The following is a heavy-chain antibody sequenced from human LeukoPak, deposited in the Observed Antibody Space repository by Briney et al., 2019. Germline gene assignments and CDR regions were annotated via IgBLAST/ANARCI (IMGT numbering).Heavy chain of an antibody. CDR1: GGSISSGSYY. D-gene: IGHD5-18*01. J-gene: IGHJ4*02. CDR3: AGTQRGYSYGYVDY. V-gene: IGHV4-61*02. CDR2: IYTSGST. Sequence: PSETLSLTCTVSGGSISSGSYYWSWIRQPAGKGLEWIGCIYTSGSTNYNPSLKSRVTISVDTSKNQFSLKLSSATAADTAVYYCAGTQRGYSYGYVDYWGQGTLVTVSS.